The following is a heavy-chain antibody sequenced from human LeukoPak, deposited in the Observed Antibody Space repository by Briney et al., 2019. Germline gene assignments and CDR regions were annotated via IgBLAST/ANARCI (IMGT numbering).Heavy chain of an antibody. V-gene: IGHV4-39*07. Sequence: PSETLSLPCTVSGGSISSGNYYWGWIRQPPGKGLEWIGSISHSGSTYYNASLKSRVTIPVDTSKNQFSLKLSSVTAADTAVYYCARRRSSGGYYYSGVSAGNWFDPWGQGTLVTVSS. D-gene: IGHD3-22*01. CDR3: ARRRSSGGYYYSGVSAGNWFDP. J-gene: IGHJ5*02. CDR2: ISHSGST. CDR1: GGSISSGNYY.